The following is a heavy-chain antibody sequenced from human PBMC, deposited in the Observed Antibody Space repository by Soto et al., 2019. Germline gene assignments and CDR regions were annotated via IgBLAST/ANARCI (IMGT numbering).Heavy chain of an antibody. CDR3: DTYGSGPKGFGYYYYMDV. Sequence: SETLSLTCTVSGGSISSSSYYWGWIRQPPGKGLEWIGSIYYSGSTYYNPSLKSRVTISVDTSKNQFSLKLSSVTAADTAVYYCDTYGSGPKGFGYYYYMDVWGKGTTVTVSS. D-gene: IGHD3-10*01. CDR1: GGSISSSSYY. V-gene: IGHV4-39*01. CDR2: IYYSGST. J-gene: IGHJ6*03.